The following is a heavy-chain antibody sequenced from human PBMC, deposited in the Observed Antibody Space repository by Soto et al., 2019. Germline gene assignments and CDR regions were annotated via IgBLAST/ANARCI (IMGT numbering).Heavy chain of an antibody. D-gene: IGHD3-3*01. V-gene: IGHV1-18*01. CDR3: ARGYDFWSGQTPFDY. J-gene: IGHJ4*02. Sequence: PGPSVTVSCKASGYTFTSYGISWVRQAPGQGLEWMGWISAYNGNTNYAQKLQGRVTMTTDTSTSTAYMELRSLRSDDTAVYYCARGYDFWSGQTPFDYWGQGTLVTVSS. CDR1: GYTFTSYG. CDR2: ISAYNGNT.